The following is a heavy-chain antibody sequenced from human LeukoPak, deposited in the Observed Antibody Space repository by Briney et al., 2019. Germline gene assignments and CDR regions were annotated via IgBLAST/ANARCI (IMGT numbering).Heavy chain of an antibody. CDR1: GFTFDDYA. CDR2: ITWNSRGI. CDR3: ARAPDRGDVTIKYFDN. V-gene: IGHV3-9*01. J-gene: IGHJ4*02. D-gene: IGHD4-17*01. Sequence: GRSLRLSCAASGFTFDDYAIRWVRQAPGKGLEWVSGITWNSRGISYADSVKGRFTISRDNAKNSLYLQMNSLRAEDTALYYCARAPDRGDVTIKYFDNWGQGTLITVSS.